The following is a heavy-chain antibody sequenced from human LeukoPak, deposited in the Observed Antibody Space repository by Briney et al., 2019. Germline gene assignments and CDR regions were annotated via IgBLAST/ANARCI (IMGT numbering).Heavy chain of an antibody. V-gene: IGHV4-39*07. CDR1: GASVSGSAYY. CDR3: AREGIYGDYRH. J-gene: IGHJ4*02. D-gene: IGHD4-17*01. CDR2: IYYTGST. Sequence: PSETLSLTCSVSGASVSGSAYYWGWIRQPPGKGLEWIGNIYYTGSTYYNASLKSRVTISIDTSKNQFSLKLRSATAADTAVYYCAREGIYGDYRHWGQGTLVTVSS.